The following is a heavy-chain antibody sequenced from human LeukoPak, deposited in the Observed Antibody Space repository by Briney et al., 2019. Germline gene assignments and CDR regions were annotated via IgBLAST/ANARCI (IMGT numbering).Heavy chain of an antibody. V-gene: IGHV3-7*01. CDR1: GFTFSNYW. CDR3: ARARFETTVTALIRKKNYYYYYMDV. J-gene: IGHJ6*03. D-gene: IGHD4-17*01. CDR2: IKEDGGEK. Sequence: PGGSLRLSCAASGFTFSNYWMSWVRQAPGKGLEWVANIKEDGGEKYYVDSVKGRFTISRDNARNSLYLQMNSLRVEDTAVYYCARARFETTVTALIRKKNYYYYYMDVWGKGTTVTVSS.